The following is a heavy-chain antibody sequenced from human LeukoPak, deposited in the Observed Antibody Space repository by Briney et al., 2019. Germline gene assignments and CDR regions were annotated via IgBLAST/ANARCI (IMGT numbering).Heavy chain of an antibody. CDR1: GVSISSGSYY. V-gene: IGHV4-61*02. Sequence: QASETLSLTCTVSGVSISSGSYYWRWIRQPAGKGLEWIGRIYTSGSTNYNPSLKSRVTISLDTSENPFALKLSSVTAADTAVYYCARVTTGGYYDYWGQGTLVTVSS. D-gene: IGHD3-22*01. CDR2: IYTSGST. J-gene: IGHJ4*02. CDR3: ARVTTGGYYDY.